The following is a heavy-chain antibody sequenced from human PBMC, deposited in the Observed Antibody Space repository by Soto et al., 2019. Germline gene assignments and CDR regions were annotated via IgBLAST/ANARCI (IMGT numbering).Heavy chain of an antibody. CDR1: GGSISSSSYY. D-gene: IGHD4-17*01. CDR2: IYYSGST. CDR3: ASANYGDYVVNAFDI. J-gene: IGHJ3*02. V-gene: IGHV4-39*01. Sequence: QLQLQESGPGLVKPSETRSLTCTVSGGSISSSSYYWGWIRQPPGNGLGWIGSIYYSGSTYYNPSLKSRVTISVDTSKNQFSLKLSSVTAADTAVYYCASANYGDYVVNAFDIWGQGTMVTVSS.